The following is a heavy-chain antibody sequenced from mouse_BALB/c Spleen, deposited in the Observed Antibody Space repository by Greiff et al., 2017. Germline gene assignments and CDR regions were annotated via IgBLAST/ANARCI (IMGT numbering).Heavy chain of an antibody. J-gene: IGHJ1*01. Sequence: VQLQQSGTVLARPGASVKMSCKASGYSFTSYWMHWVKQRPGQGLEWIGAIYPGNSDTSYNQKFKGKAKLPAVTSASTAYMELSSLTNEDSAVYYCTRSGTKNWYFDVWGAGTTVTVSS. CDR1: GYSFTSYW. CDR2: IYPGNSDT. CDR3: TRSGTKNWYFDV. V-gene: IGHV1-5*01. D-gene: IGHD4-1*01.